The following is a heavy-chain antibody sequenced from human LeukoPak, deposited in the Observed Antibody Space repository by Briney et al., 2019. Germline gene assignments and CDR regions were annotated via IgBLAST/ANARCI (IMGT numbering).Heavy chain of an antibody. CDR3: GTLGVMLQLHY. D-gene: IGHD2-15*01. Sequence: GGTLRLSCAASGFTLRGYWMIGVRHATGKGLGWVSRINTVRTITNYSDSVNGRFTISTDNTKSTVYLQMNSLSPEHTAVYYCGTLGVMLQLHYWGQGALVTVSS. V-gene: IGHV3-74*01. CDR1: GFTLRGYW. CDR2: INTVRTIT. J-gene: IGHJ4*02.